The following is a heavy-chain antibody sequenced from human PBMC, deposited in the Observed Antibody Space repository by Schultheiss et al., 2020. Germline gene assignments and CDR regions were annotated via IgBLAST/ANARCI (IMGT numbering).Heavy chain of an antibody. CDR1: GYTFTGYY. V-gene: IGHV1-69*13. CDR3: MITFGGAYNWFDP. CDR2: IIPIFGTA. D-gene: IGHD3-16*01. Sequence: SVKVSCKASGYTFTGYYMHWVRQAPGQGLEWMGGIIPIFGTANYAQKFQGRVTITADESTSTAYMELSSLRSEDTAVYYCMITFGGAYNWFDPWGQGTLVTVSS. J-gene: IGHJ5*02.